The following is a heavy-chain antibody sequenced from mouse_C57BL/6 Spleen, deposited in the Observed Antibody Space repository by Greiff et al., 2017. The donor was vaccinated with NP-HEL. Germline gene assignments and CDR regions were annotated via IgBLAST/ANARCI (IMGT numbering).Heavy chain of an antibody. CDR2: IHPNSGST. D-gene: IGHD3-3*01. V-gene: IGHV1-64*01. CDR3: ARVPGPYWYFDV. Sequence: QVQLQQPGAELVKPGASVKLSCKASGYTFTSYWMHWVKQRPGQGLEWIGMIHPNSGSTNYNEKFKSKATLTVDKSSSTAYMQLSSLPSEDSAVYYCARVPGPYWYFDVWGTGTTVTVSS. CDR1: GYTFTSYW. J-gene: IGHJ1*03.